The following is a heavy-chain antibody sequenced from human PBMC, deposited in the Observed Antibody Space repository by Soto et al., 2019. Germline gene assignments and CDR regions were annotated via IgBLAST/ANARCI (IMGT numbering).Heavy chain of an antibody. V-gene: IGHV4-59*08. CDR3: ARRYGTTFEY. CDR1: GGSISSYY. Sequence: QVQLQESGPGLVKPSETLSLTCTVSGGSISSYYWSWIRQPPGKGLEWIGYIYYSGSTNYNPSLKNRVTISVDTSKNQFSLRLSSVTAADTAVYYCARRYGTTFEYWGQGTLVTVSS. J-gene: IGHJ4*02. CDR2: IYYSGST. D-gene: IGHD1-1*01.